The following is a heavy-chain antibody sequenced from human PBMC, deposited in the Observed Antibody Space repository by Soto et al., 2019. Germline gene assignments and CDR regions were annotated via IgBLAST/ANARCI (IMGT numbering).Heavy chain of an antibody. J-gene: IGHJ5*02. Sequence: QVQLVQSGTEVKKPGASVKVSCKASGYTFNNYGFSWVRQAPGQGLEWVGWIGTHNGDTTYAQSFQGRVTITIDTSTTTSYMELTSLTFDDTAVYFCARDWRGAEGFDPWGQGTLVIVSS. CDR2: IGTHNGDT. CDR1: GYTFNNYG. CDR3: ARDWRGAEGFDP. V-gene: IGHV1-18*01. D-gene: IGHD3-3*01.